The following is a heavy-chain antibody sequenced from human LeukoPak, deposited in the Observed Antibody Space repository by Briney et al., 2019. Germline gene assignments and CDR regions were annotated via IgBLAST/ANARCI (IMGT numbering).Heavy chain of an antibody. V-gene: IGHV3-11*01. CDR1: GFIFSDYY. CDR3: ARDYGDNEPDH. J-gene: IGHJ4*02. Sequence: GGSLRLSCAASGFIFSDYYMHWIRQAPGEGLEWVSYISNSGGILYYADSVKGRFTISRDNAKNSLFLQMNSLRAEDTAVYYCARDYGDNEPDHWGQGTLVTVSS. CDR2: ISNSGGIL. D-gene: IGHD4-17*01.